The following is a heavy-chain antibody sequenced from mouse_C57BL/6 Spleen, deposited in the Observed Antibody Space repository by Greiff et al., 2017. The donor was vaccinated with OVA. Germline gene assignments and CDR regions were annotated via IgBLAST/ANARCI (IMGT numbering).Heavy chain of an antibody. CDR3: AREGELGRGDY. CDR1: GYTFTSYW. J-gene: IGHJ2*01. CDR2: IHPNSGST. Sequence: QVQLQQPGAELVKPGASVKLSCKASGYTFTSYWMHWVKQRPGQGLEWIGMIHPNSGSTNYNEKFKSKATLTVDKSSSTAYMQLSSLTSEDAAVYYCAREGELGRGDYWGQGTTLTVSS. V-gene: IGHV1-64*01. D-gene: IGHD4-1*01.